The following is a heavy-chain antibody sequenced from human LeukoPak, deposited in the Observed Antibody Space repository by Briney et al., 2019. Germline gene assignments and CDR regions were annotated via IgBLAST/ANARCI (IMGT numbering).Heavy chain of an antibody. V-gene: IGHV1-46*01. CDR3: ARDPSYCSSTSCYGRAFDI. CDR2: INPSGGST. J-gene: IGHJ3*02. D-gene: IGHD2-2*01. CDR1: GYTFTSYY. Sequence: ASVKVSCKASGYTFTSYYMHWVRQAPGQGLEWMGIINPSGGSTSYAQKFQDRVTMTRDTSTSTVYMELSSLRSEDTAVYYCARDPSYCSSTSCYGRAFDIWGQGTMVTVSS.